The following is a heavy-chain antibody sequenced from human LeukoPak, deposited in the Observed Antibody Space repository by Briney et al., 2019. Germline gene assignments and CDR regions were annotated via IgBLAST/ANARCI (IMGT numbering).Heavy chain of an antibody. J-gene: IGHJ4*01. CDR2: IWSDGTNR. CDR3: ARDAQRGFDHSNSLKY. Sequence: GGPLRLSCAASGFIFSHHGMHWVRQAPGQGLEWVAVIWSDGTNRFYADSVKGRFTISRDNSQNTVFLQMDSLRVKDTAIYYCARDAQRGFDHSNSLKYWGHGTLVTVSS. V-gene: IGHV3-33*01. CDR1: GFIFSHHG. D-gene: IGHD4-11*01.